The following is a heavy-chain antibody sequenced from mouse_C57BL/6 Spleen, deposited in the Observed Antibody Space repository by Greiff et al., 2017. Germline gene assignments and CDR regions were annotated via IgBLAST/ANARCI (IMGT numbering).Heavy chain of an antibody. V-gene: IGHV1-52*01. CDR2: IDPSDSET. CDR3: ARSGMVTTGAMDY. CDR1: GYTFTSYW. Sequence: QVQLKQPGAELVRPGSSVKLSCKASGYTFTSYWMHWVKQRPIQGLEWIGNIDPSDSETHYNQKFKDKATLTVDKSSSTAYMQLSSLTSEDSAVYYCARSGMVTTGAMDYWGQGTSVTVSS. J-gene: IGHJ4*01. D-gene: IGHD2-2*01.